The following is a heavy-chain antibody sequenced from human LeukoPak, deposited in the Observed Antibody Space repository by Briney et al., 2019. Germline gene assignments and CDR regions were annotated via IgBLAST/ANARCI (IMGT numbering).Heavy chain of an antibody. D-gene: IGHD6-13*01. J-gene: IGHJ4*02. CDR2: IYTSGST. V-gene: IGHV4-4*07. CDR1: GGSISSYY. Sequence: SETLSLTCTVSGGSISSYYWSWIRQPAGKGLEWIGRIYTSGSTNYNPSLKSRVTISVDTSKNQFSLKLSSVTAADTAVYYCASGIAAAGIFYWGQGTLVTVSS. CDR3: ASGIAAAGIFY.